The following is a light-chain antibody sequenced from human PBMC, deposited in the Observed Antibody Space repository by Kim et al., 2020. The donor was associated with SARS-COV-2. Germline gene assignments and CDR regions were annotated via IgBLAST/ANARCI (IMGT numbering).Light chain of an antibody. Sequence: STGGRATLACGASRSVRNNYLAWYQQKTGQPPRRLIYEASNRATGISDRFTSSWSGTDFILSISRLEPEDSAVYYCKQYGSSPWTFGQGTKVDIK. CDR3: KQYGSSPWT. CDR2: EAS. J-gene: IGKJ1*01. V-gene: IGKV3-20*01. CDR1: RSVRNNY.